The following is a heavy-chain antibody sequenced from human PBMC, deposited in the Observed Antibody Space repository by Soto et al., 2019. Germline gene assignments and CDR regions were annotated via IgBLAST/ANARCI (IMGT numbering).Heavy chain of an antibody. CDR2: ISSSSSYI. J-gene: IGHJ5*02. V-gene: IGHV3-21*01. CDR3: ARGADYDFWSGSLNWFDP. Sequence: VGSLRLSCAASGFTFNTYSMNWVRQAPGKGLEWVSSISSSSSYIYHADSVKGRFTISRDNAKNSLYLQMNSLRAEDTAVYYCARGADYDFWSGSLNWFDPWGQGTLVTVSS. D-gene: IGHD3-3*01. CDR1: GFTFNTYS.